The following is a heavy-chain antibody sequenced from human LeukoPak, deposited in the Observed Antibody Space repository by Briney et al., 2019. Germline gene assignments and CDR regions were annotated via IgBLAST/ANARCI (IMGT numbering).Heavy chain of an antibody. J-gene: IGHJ4*02. Sequence: GGSLRLSCAASGFTFSSYWMSWVRQAPGKGLEWMGIIYPGDSDTRYSPSFQGQVTISADKSISTAYLQWSSLKASDTAMYYCARGLSGDYWGQGTLVTVSS. CDR1: GFTFSSYW. D-gene: IGHD1-14*01. CDR3: ARGLSGDY. V-gene: IGHV5-51*01. CDR2: IYPGDSDT.